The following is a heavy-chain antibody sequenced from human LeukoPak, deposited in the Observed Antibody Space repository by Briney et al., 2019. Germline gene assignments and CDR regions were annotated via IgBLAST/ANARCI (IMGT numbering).Heavy chain of an antibody. J-gene: IGHJ4*02. CDR1: GYTFTSYG. V-gene: IGHV1-18*01. CDR2: ISANNGNT. CDR3: ARASRYYDSSGYYPKPNLDY. D-gene: IGHD3-22*01. Sequence: ASVKVSCKASGYTFTSYGISWVRQAPGQGLEWMGWISANNGNTNYAQKLQGRVTMTTDTSTSTAYMELRSLRSDDTAVYYCARASRYYDSSGYYPKPNLDYWGQGTLVTVSS.